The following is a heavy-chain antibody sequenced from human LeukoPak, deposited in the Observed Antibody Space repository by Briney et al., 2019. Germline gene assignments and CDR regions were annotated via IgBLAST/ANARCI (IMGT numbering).Heavy chain of an antibody. D-gene: IGHD3-16*02. CDR1: GGTFSSYA. CDR3: ARDLREDGFIARGLDY. J-gene: IGHJ4*02. V-gene: IGHV1-46*01. CDR2: INPSGGST. Sequence: ASVKVSCKASGGTFSSYAISWVRQAPGQGLEWMGIINPSGGSTSYAQKFQGRVTMTRDTSTSTVYMELSSLRSEDTAVYYCARDLREDGFIARGLDYWGQGTLVTVSS.